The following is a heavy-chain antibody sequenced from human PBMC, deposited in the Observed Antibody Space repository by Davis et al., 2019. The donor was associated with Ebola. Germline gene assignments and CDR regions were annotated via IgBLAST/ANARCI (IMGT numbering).Heavy chain of an antibody. CDR3: GRHDWEPV. Sequence: MPLETLSLTCSVSGGSTSSYFWSWLRQPPGKGLEWIGYVYYGGNTNYNASLKSRVTISVDTSKNQFSLKLSSVTAADTAVYYCGRHDWEPVWGQGTLVTVSS. CDR2: VYYGGNT. J-gene: IGHJ4*02. D-gene: IGHD1-26*01. CDR1: GGSTSSYF. V-gene: IGHV4-59*08.